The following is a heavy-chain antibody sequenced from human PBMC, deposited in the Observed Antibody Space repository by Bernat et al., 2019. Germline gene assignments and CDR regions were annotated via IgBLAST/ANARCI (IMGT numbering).Heavy chain of an antibody. CDR3: AREGSGAEGWGYSSSWRNVDY. V-gene: IGHV3-33*01. D-gene: IGHD6-13*01. CDR2: MWYEGSNK. Sequence: QVQLVESGGGVVQPGRSLRLSCAASGFTFSSYAMHWVRQAPGKGLEWVAAMWYEGSNKYYADSVKGRITISGDNSRNTLYLQMNSLRAEDTAVYYWAREGSGAEGWGYSSSWRNVDYWGQGTLVTVSS. CDR1: GFTFSSYA. J-gene: IGHJ4*02.